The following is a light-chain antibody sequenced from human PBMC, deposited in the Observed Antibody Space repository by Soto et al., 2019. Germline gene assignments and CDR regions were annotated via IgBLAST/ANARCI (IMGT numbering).Light chain of an antibody. V-gene: IGLV1-51*01. Sequence: QSVLTQPPSVSAAPGQTVSISCSGGSSNIGSNFVSWYQQLTGTAPKLLIHDNNKRPSGIPDRFSGSKSGTSATLAITGLQTGDEADYYCGTWDGRLSAVVFGGGTKVTVL. CDR3: GTWDGRLSAVV. CDR2: DNN. J-gene: IGLJ2*01. CDR1: SSNIGSNF.